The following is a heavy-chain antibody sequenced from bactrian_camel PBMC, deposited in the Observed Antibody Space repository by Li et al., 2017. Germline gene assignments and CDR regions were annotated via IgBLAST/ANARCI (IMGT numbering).Heavy chain of an antibody. CDR2: TISSDGGA. V-gene: IGHV3S63*01. J-gene: IGHJ4*01. D-gene: IGHD6*01. CDR1: EFTFEDSD. CDR3: AAGERGWYGPRFENYKY. Sequence: VQLVESGGGSVQAGGSLTLSCTASEFTFEDSDVGWYRQVPDFECEWISTISSDGGATYADSVKGRFTISQDNSKTTTWLQMNSLKPEDTGMYYCAAGERGWYGPRFENYKYWGQETQVTVS.